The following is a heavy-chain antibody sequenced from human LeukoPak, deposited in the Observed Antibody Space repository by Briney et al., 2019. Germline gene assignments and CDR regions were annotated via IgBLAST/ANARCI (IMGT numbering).Heavy chain of an antibody. V-gene: IGHV3-30*18. CDR2: ISSVRSTT. D-gene: IGHD3-10*01. Sequence: GRSLRLSCAASGFTFSSYGMHWVRQAPGRGLDWVAVISSVRSTTHYADSVKGRVTISRDNSKNTLSLQMDSLRADDTAVYYCAKGPGAFGHYEFDYLGQGNLVT. J-gene: IGHJ4*01. CDR1: GFTFSSYG. CDR3: AKGPGAFGHYEFDY.